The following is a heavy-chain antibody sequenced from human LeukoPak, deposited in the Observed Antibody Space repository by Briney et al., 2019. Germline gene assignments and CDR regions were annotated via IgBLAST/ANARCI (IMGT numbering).Heavy chain of an antibody. J-gene: IGHJ4*02. CDR2: INPSGGST. Sequence: ASVKVSCKASGYTFTSYYMHWVRQAPGQGLEWMGIINPSGGSTSYAQKFQGRVTMTRDTSISTAYMELSRLRSDDTAVYYCASPVATQLELRNWGQGTLVTVSS. D-gene: IGHD1-1*01. CDR3: ASPVATQLELRN. V-gene: IGHV1-46*01. CDR1: GYTFTSYY.